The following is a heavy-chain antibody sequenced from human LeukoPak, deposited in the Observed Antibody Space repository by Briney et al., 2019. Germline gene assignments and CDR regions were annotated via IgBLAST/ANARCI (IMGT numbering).Heavy chain of an antibody. CDR1: GFTFSNYW. J-gene: IGHJ4*02. Sequence: PGGSLRLSCAASGFTFSNYWLTWVRQAPGQGLEWVANIKQVGSEKHYVDSVKGRFTISRDNAKSSLYLQMNSLRAEDTAVYYCARDRQIAYWGQGTLVTVSS. V-gene: IGHV3-7*01. CDR3: ARDRQIAY. CDR2: IKQVGSEK.